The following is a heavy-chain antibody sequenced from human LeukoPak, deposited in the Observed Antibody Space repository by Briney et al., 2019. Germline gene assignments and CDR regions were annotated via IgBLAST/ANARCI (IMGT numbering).Heavy chain of an antibody. CDR1: GYTFTSYA. J-gene: IGHJ4*02. V-gene: IGHV1-3*01. CDR3: ARGYCSSTSCYLGGNY. Sequence: ASVKVSCKASGYTFTSYAMHWVRQAPGQRLEWMGWINAGNGNTKYSQKFQGRVTITRDTSASTAYMELSSLRSEDTAVYYCARGYCSSTSCYLGGNYWGQGTLVTVSS. CDR2: INAGNGNT. D-gene: IGHD2-2*01.